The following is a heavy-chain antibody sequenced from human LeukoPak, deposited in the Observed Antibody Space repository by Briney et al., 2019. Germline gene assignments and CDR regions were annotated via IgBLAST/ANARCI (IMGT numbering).Heavy chain of an antibody. Sequence: PGGSLRLSCAASGFTFSSYAKSWVRQAPGKGLEWVSAISGSGGSTYYADSVKGRFTISRDNSKNTLYLQMNSLRAEDTAVYYCAKVMKYIAVAGKDYWGQGTLVTVSS. CDR3: AKVMKYIAVAGKDY. D-gene: IGHD6-19*01. J-gene: IGHJ4*02. V-gene: IGHV3-23*01. CDR2: ISGSGGST. CDR1: GFTFSSYA.